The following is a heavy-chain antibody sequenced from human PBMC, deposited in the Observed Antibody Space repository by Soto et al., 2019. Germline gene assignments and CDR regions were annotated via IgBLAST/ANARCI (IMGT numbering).Heavy chain of an antibody. D-gene: IGHD7-27*01. CDR2: ISSSSSTI. CDR3: ARELHGGAAGDSFDY. CDR1: GFTFSSYS. V-gene: IGHV3-48*02. Sequence: GGSLRLSCAASGFTFSSYSMNWVRQAPGKGLEWVSYISSSSSTIYYADSVKGRFTISRDNAKNSLYLQMNSLRDEDTAVYYCARELHGGAAGDSFDYWGQGTLVTVSS. J-gene: IGHJ4*02.